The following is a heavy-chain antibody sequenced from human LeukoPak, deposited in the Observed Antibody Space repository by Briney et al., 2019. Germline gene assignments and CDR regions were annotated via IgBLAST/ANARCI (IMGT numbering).Heavy chain of an antibody. V-gene: IGHV4-39*07. CDR3: AKSGGYGLIDY. D-gene: IGHD1-26*01. Sequence: PSETLSLTCTVSGGSINSDSDYWGWIRQPPGKGLELIGNIYYSGNTYYNPSLKSRVTISLDTSKNQFSLRLNSVTAADTAMYYCAKSGGYGLIDYWGQGTRVTVSS. CDR2: IYYSGNT. CDR1: GGSINSDSDY. J-gene: IGHJ4*02.